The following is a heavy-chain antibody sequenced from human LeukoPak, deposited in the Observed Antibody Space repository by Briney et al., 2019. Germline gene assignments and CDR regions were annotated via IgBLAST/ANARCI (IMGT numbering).Heavy chain of an antibody. CDR3: ARSGYSYGPVGSYNWFDP. CDR2: MNPNSGNT. CDR1: GYTFTSYD. J-gene: IGHJ5*02. Sequence: ASVKVSCKASGYTFTSYDINWVRQATGQGLEWMGWMNPNSGNTGYAQKFQGRVTMTRNTSISTAYMELSSLRSEDTAVYYCARSGYSYGPVGSYNWFDPWGQGTLVTVSS. D-gene: IGHD5-18*01. V-gene: IGHV1-8*01.